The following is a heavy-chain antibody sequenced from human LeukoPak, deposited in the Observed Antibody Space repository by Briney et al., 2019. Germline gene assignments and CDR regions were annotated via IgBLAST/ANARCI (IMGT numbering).Heavy chain of an antibody. CDR2: ISGSGGST. J-gene: IGHJ4*02. D-gene: IGHD6-6*01. V-gene: IGHV3-23*01. CDR3: AKDIEYSSSCLDY. Sequence: GGSLRLSCAASGFTFSSYAMSWVRQAPGKGLEWVSAISGSGGSTYYADSVKGRFAISRDNSKNTLYLQMNSLRAEDTAVYYCAKDIEYSSSCLDYWGQGTLVTVSS. CDR1: GFTFSSYA.